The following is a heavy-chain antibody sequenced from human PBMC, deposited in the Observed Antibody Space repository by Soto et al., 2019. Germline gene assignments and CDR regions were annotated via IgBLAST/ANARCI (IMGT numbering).Heavy chain of an antibody. D-gene: IGHD6-6*01. J-gene: IGHJ6*02. CDR2: MNPNSGNT. V-gene: IGHV1-8*01. CDR1: GYTFTSYD. CDR3: ARPAARRYYYYGMAV. Sequence: QVQLVQSGAEVKKPGASVKASCKASGYTFTSYDINWVRQATGQGLEWMGWMNPNSGNTGYAQKFRDRVTKTMHPSLSPAYMELRSLSSEDTAVYYCARPAARRYYYYGMAVWGQGTTVPVSS.